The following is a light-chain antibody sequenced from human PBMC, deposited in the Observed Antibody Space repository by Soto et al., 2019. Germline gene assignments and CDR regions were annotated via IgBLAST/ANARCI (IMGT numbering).Light chain of an antibody. Sequence: DIVMTQSPDSLAVSLGERATINCKSRQSVLYNSNNKNYLAWYQQKPGQPPKLLIYGASTREFGVPDRFSGSGSGTDFTLTISSLQAEDVAVYYCQQYYSTPFTFGPGTKVDIK. J-gene: IGKJ3*01. CDR2: GAS. CDR3: QQYYSTPFT. V-gene: IGKV4-1*01. CDR1: QSVLYNSNNKNY.